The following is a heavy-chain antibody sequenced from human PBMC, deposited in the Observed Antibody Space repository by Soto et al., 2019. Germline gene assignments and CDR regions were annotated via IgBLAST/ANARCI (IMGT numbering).Heavy chain of an antibody. Sequence: QVQLVQSGAEVKKPGSSVKVSCKASGGPFSSYAISWVRQAPGQGLEWMGGIIPIFGTANYAQKFKGRVTITADEYTSTAYMEMSRLRSEDTAVYYCARDYIAARGYYYYGMDVWGQGTTVTVSS. V-gene: IGHV1-69*01. CDR3: ARDYIAARGYYYYGMDV. CDR1: GGPFSSYA. D-gene: IGHD6-6*01. J-gene: IGHJ6*02. CDR2: IIPIFGTA.